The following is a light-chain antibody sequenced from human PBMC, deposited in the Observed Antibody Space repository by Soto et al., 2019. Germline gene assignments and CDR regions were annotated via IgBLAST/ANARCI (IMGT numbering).Light chain of an antibody. CDR1: SSDVGGYHY. V-gene: IGLV2-8*01. Sequence: QSALTQPPSASGSPGQSVTISCTGSSSDVGGYHYVSWYQQHPGKAPKLMIYEVTKRPSGVPDRFSGSKSGNTASLTVSGLQAADEADYFCSSYAGSNDFEVFGTGTKLTVL. J-gene: IGLJ1*01. CDR2: EVT. CDR3: SSYAGSNDFEV.